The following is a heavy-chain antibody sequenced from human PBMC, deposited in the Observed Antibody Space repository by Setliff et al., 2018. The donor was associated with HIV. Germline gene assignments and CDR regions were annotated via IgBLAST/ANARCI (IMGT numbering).Heavy chain of an antibody. CDR2: IYYDGSA. Sequence: SETLSLTCSVSGGSVSDSNVYWNWIRQSPGKGLEWIGNIYYDGSAYYNPSLKSRVTILIDTSTNQFSLKLSSVTASDTAVYYCAGHVDGGLWNAYYYYGLDVWGQGTAVTVSS. CDR3: AGHVDGGLWNAYYYYGLDV. V-gene: IGHV4-39*01. J-gene: IGHJ6*02. D-gene: IGHD3-3*01. CDR1: GGSVSDSNVY.